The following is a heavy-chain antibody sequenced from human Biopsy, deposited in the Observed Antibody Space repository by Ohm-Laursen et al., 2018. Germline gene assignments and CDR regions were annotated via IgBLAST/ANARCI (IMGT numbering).Heavy chain of an antibody. CDR2: ISYDGSKT. CDR3: AKDLRNNNWGVEN. D-gene: IGHD7-27*01. V-gene: IGHV3-30*18. J-gene: IGHJ4*02. CDR1: GFSFSNYG. Sequence: SLRLSCTASGFSFSNYGMHWVRQAPGKGLEWVAAISYDGSKTDYGDSVKGRLNISRDNSKNTLYLQMNNLRAEDTAVFYCAKDLRNNNWGVENWGQGTLVTVSS.